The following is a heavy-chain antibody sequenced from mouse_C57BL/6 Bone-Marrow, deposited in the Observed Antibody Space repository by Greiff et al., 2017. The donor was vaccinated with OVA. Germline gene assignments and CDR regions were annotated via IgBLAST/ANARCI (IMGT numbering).Heavy chain of an antibody. V-gene: IGHV1-50*01. J-gene: IGHJ1*03. CDR3: ARRYYGSSYWYFDV. D-gene: IGHD1-1*01. Sequence: QVQLKQPGAELVKPGASVQLSCKASGYTFTSYWMQWVKQRPGQGLEWIGEIDPSDSYTNYNQKFKGKATLTVDTSSSTAYMQLSSLTSEDSAVYYCARRYYGSSYWYFDVWGTGTTVTVSS. CDR2: IDPSDSYT. CDR1: GYTFTSYW.